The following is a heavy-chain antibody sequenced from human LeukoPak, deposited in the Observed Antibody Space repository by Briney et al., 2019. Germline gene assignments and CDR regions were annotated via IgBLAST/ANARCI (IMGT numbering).Heavy chain of an antibody. V-gene: IGHV4-39*01. J-gene: IGHJ4*02. CDR3: ARGRDGYNSPFDY. D-gene: IGHD5-24*01. CDR2: IYYSGST. Sequence: PSESLSLTCTVSGGSISSSSYYWGWIRQPPGKGLEWIGSIYYSGSTYYNPSLKSRVTISVDTSKNQFSLKLSSVTAADTAVYYCARGRDGYNSPFDYWGQGTLVTASS. CDR1: GGSISSSSYY.